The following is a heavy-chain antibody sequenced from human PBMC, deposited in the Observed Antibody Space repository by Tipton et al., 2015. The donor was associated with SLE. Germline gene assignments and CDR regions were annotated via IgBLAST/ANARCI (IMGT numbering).Heavy chain of an antibody. D-gene: IGHD7-27*01. J-gene: IGHJ4*02. V-gene: IGHV4-39*07. CDR1: GGSISSSSYY. Sequence: TLSLTCTVSGGSISSSSYYWGWIRQPPGKGLEWVGSIYYGGSTYYNPSLKSRVTISVDTSKNQFSLSLISVTAADTAVYYCARLTPWGYDYWGPGMLVTVSS. CDR3: ARLTPWGYDY. CDR2: IYYGGST.